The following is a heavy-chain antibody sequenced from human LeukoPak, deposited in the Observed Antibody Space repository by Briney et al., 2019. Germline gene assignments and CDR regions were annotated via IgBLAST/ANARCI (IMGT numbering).Heavy chain of an antibody. V-gene: IGHV1-18*01. CDR3: AREVTHHVYYGMDV. D-gene: IGHD4-23*01. CDR1: GGTFSSYA. J-gene: IGHJ6*02. CDR2: ISGYNGNT. Sequence: PVASVKVSCKASGGTFSSYAISWVRQAPGQGLEWMGWISGYNGNTNYAQKFQGRVTMTTDTSTSTAYMELRSLRSDDTAVYYCAREVTHHVYYGMDVWGQGTTVTVSS.